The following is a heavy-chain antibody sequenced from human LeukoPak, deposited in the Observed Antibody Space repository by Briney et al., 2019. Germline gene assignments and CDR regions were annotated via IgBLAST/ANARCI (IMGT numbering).Heavy chain of an antibody. Sequence: GGSLRLSCAASGFTFSSYSMNWVRQAPGKGLEWVSSISSSSSYIYYADSVKGRFTISRDNSKNTLYLQMNSLRAEDTAVYYCAKERKNGAFDYWGQGTLVTVSS. J-gene: IGHJ4*02. CDR2: ISSSSSYI. CDR1: GFTFSSYS. D-gene: IGHD4-17*01. V-gene: IGHV3-21*04. CDR3: AKERKNGAFDY.